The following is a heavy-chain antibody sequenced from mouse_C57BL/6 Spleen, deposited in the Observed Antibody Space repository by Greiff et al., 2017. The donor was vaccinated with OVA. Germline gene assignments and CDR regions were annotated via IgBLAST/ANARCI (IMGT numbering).Heavy chain of an antibody. Sequence: VKLMESGAELVRPGTSVKVSCKASGYAFTNYLIEWVKQRPGQGLAWIGVINPGSGGTNYNEKFKGKATLTADKSSSTAYMQLSSLTSEDSAVDFCARWGGNYDAMDYWGQGTSVTVSS. D-gene: IGHD2-1*01. CDR1: GYAFTNYL. J-gene: IGHJ4*01. CDR3: ARWGGNYDAMDY. V-gene: IGHV1-54*01. CDR2: INPGSGGT.